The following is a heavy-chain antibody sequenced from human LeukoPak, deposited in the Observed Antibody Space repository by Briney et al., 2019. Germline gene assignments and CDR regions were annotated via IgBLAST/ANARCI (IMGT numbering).Heavy chain of an antibody. CDR1: GFTVSSNY. V-gene: IGHV3-53*01. Sequence: GGSLRLSCAASGFTVSSNYMSWVRQAPGKGLEWVSVIYSGGSTCYADSVKGRFTISRDNSKSMLYLQLNSLRAEDTAVYYCARYVKSGYDTPGFDYWGQGTLVTVSS. CDR3: ARYVKSGYDTPGFDY. J-gene: IGHJ4*02. D-gene: IGHD5-12*01. CDR2: IYSGGST.